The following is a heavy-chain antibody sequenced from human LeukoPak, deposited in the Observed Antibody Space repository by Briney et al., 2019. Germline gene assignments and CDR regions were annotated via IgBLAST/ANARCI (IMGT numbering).Heavy chain of an antibody. CDR3: ARVSGIAAAGMGLDY. CDR1: GGTFSSYA. D-gene: IGHD6-13*01. J-gene: IGHJ4*02. Sequence: GASVKVSCKASGGTFSSYAISWVRQAPGQGLEWMGGIIPIFGTANYAQKFQGRVTITADKSTSTAYMELSSLRSEDTAVYYCARVSGIAAAGMGLDYWGQGTLVTVSS. CDR2: IIPIFGTA. V-gene: IGHV1-69*06.